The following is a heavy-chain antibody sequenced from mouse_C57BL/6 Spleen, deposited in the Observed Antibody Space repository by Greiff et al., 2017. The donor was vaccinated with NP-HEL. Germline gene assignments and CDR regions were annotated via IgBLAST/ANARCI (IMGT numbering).Heavy chain of an antibody. CDR2: IDPETGGT. D-gene: IGHD2-4*01. Sequence: QVQLQQSGAELVRPGASVTLSCKASGYTFTDYEMHWVKQTPVHGLEWIGAIDPETGGTAYNQKFKGKAILTADKSSSTAYMELRSLTSEDSAVYYCTRSYDYEAWFAYWGQGTLVTVSA. V-gene: IGHV1-15*01. J-gene: IGHJ3*01. CDR1: GYTFTDYE. CDR3: TRSYDYEAWFAY.